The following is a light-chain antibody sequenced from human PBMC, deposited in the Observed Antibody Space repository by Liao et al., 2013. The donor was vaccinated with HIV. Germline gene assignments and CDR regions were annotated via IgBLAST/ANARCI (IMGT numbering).Light chain of an antibody. J-gene: IGLJ1*01. Sequence: SYVLTQPPSVSVAPGNTARITCGGNNIGSKSVHWYQQKPGQAPVLFIYYDSGRPSGIPGRFSGSNSGNTATLTISRVEAGDEADYYCQLWDSSSDHPYVFGTGTQVTVL. CDR3: QLWDSSSDHPYV. CDR1: NIGSKS. V-gene: IGLV3-21*01. CDR2: YDS.